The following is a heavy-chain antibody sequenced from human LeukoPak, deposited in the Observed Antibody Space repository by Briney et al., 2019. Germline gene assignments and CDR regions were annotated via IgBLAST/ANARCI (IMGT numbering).Heavy chain of an antibody. J-gene: IGHJ3*02. CDR1: GYTFTSYY. CDR2: INPSGGST. D-gene: IGHD6-19*01. CDR3: ARDTQRSGWTSPRDAFDI. Sequence: ASVKVSCKASGYTFTSYYIHWVRQAPGQGLEWMGIINPSGGSTSHAQKFQGRVTMTRDTSTSTVFMEVSSLRSEDTAVYYCARDTQRSGWTSPRDAFDIWGQGTMITVSS. V-gene: IGHV1-46*01.